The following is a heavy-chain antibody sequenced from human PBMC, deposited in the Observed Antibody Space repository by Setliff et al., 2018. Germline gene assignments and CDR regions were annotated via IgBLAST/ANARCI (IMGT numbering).Heavy chain of an antibody. D-gene: IGHD2-15*01. CDR2: ISGSGGST. J-gene: IGHJ6*02. V-gene: IGHV3-23*01. Sequence: GSLRLSCAASGFTFSSYAMSWVRQAPGKGLEWVSAISGSGGSTYYADSVKGRFTISRDNSKNTLYLQMNSLRAEDTAVYYCAKEVGYCSGGSCYHYYYGMDVWGQGTTVTVSS. CDR1: GFTFSSYA. CDR3: AKEVGYCSGGSCYHYYYGMDV.